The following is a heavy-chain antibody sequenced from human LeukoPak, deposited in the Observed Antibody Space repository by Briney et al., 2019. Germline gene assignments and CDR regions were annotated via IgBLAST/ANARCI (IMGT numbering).Heavy chain of an antibody. Sequence: GGSLRLSCAASGFTFSSYGMHWVRQAPGKGLEWVAVISYDGSNKYYADSVKGRFTISRDNSKNTLYLQMNSLRAEDTAVYYCAKVFEGVRGDFDYWGQGTLVTVSS. CDR3: AKVFEGVRGDFDY. D-gene: IGHD3-10*01. V-gene: IGHV3-30*18. CDR1: GFTFSSYG. J-gene: IGHJ4*02. CDR2: ISYDGSNK.